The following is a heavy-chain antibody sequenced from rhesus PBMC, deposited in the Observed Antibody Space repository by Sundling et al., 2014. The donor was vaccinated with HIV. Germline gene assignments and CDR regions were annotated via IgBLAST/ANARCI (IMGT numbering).Heavy chain of an antibody. V-gene: IGHV4-65*02. Sequence: QVHLQESGPGLLKPSETLSLTCAVSGGSISSSNWWNWIRQSPGKGLEWIGYIGANGDNTNYNPSLKSRVTISKDTSQNQFSLKLRSVTAADTAVYYCARDQDGNRYYYGLDSWGQGVVVTVSS. CDR1: GGSISSSNW. CDR2: IGANGDNT. CDR3: ARDQDGNRYYYGLDS. J-gene: IGHJ6*01. D-gene: IGHD4-35*01.